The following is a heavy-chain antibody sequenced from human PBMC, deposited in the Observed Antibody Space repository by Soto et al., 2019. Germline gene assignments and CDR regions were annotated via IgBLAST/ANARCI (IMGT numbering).Heavy chain of an antibody. V-gene: IGHV3-23*01. CDR3: AKAVKAYSSSWYAY. CDR2: ISGSGGST. Sequence: PGGSLRLSCAAFGFTFSSCAMSWVRQAPGKGLEWVSAISGSGGSTYCADSVKGRFTISRDNSKNTLYLQMNSLRAEDTAVYYCAKAVKAYSSSWYAYWGQGTLVTVSS. D-gene: IGHD6-13*01. J-gene: IGHJ4*02. CDR1: GFTFSSCA.